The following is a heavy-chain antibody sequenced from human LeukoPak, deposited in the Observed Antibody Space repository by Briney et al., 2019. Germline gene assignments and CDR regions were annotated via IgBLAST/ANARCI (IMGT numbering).Heavy chain of an antibody. V-gene: IGHV3-30*04. CDR1: GSTFSSYA. CDR3: ARDFLPSNYDSSGYYDY. D-gene: IGHD3-22*01. J-gene: IGHJ4*02. Sequence: PGGSLRLPCAASGSTFSSYAMHWVRQAPGKGLEWVAVISHDGRNKYYADSVKGRFTISRDNSKNTLYLQMNSLRAEDTAVYYCARDFLPSNYDSSGYYDYWGQGTLVTVSS. CDR2: ISHDGRNK.